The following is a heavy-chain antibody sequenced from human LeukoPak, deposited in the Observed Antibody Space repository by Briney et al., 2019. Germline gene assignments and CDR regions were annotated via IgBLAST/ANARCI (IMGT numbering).Heavy chain of an antibody. D-gene: IGHD5-12*01. CDR1: GYTFTGYY. CDR3: ARERGRGYDE. CDR2: INPNSGGT. J-gene: IGHJ4*02. V-gene: IGHV1-2*02. Sequence: ASVKVSCKASGYTFTGYYMHWARQAPGQGLEWMGWINPNSGGTNYAQKFQGRVTMTTDTATSTAYMDLRSLRSDDTAVYFCARERGRGYDEWGQGTLVTVSS.